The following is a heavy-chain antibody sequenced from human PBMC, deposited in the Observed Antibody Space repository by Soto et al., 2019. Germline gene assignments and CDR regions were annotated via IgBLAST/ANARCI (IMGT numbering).Heavy chain of an antibody. CDR2: ISGSGAGT. D-gene: IGHD6-6*01. J-gene: IGHJ4*02. CDR3: AKDVLAAPATFDS. Sequence: GGSLRRSCTASGFSFASYAMSWVRQPPGKGLEWVSAISGSGAGTYYADSVKGRFTISRDNSENTVYLQMNSLRADDTAVYFCAKDVLAAPATFDSWGQGTLVTVSS. CDR1: GFSFASYA. V-gene: IGHV3-23*01.